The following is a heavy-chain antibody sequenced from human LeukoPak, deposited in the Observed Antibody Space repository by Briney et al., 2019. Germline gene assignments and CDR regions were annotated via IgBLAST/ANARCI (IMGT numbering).Heavy chain of an antibody. CDR2: IYSGGST. Sequence: GGSLRLSCAASGVTVSSNYMSWVRQAPGKGLEWVSVIYSGGSTYYADSVKGRFTISRDNSKNTLYLQMNSLRAEDTAVYYCASRTTASYFDLWGRGTLVTVSS. D-gene: IGHD4-11*01. V-gene: IGHV3-53*01. CDR3: ASRTTASYFDL. J-gene: IGHJ2*01. CDR1: GVTVSSNY.